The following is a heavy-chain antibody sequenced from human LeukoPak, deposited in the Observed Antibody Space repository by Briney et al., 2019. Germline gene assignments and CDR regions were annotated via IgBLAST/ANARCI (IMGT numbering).Heavy chain of an antibody. Sequence: GGSLRLSCAASGFTVSSNYMSWVRQAPGKGPEWVSVIYSGGSTYYADSVKGRFTISRDNSKNTLYLQMNSLRAEDTAVYYCAREAAAGSLMAWGQGTLVTVSS. V-gene: IGHV3-53*01. D-gene: IGHD6-13*01. J-gene: IGHJ4*02. CDR3: AREAAAGSLMA. CDR1: GFTVSSNY. CDR2: IYSGGST.